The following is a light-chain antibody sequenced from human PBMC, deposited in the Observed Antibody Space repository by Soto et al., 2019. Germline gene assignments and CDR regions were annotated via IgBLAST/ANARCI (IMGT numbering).Light chain of an antibody. V-gene: IGKV1-5*01. CDR1: QTISNW. Sequence: DIHMTQSPFIVSASVGDRVTITCRASQTISNWLVWYQQKPGKAPKLLIYDASRLESGVPSRFSGSGSGTEFTLTISSLQPDDSATYFCQQYHTYSGTFGQGTKVEIK. J-gene: IGKJ1*01. CDR3: QQYHTYSGT. CDR2: DAS.